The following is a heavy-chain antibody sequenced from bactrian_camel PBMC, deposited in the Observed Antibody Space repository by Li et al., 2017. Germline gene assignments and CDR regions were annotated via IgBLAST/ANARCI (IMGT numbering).Heavy chain of an antibody. CDR2: LEPNSGRT. Sequence: HVQLVESGGGSVQAGGSLSLSCKVSKDATNNYCMGWFRQAPGKEREGIATLEPNSGRTYYADSVKGRFTISRDNANNTYYLQMNSLKPEDTAMYYCASVLKWFGPPLDERGYQYWARGPRSPSP. J-gene: IGHJ4*01. CDR1: KDATNNYC. V-gene: IGHV3S1*01. D-gene: IGHD3*01.